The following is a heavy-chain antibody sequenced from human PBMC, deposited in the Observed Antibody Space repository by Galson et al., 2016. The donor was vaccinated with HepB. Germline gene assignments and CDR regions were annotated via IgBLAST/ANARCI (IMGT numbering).Heavy chain of an antibody. CDR1: GYTFSAYH. CDR3: ARGTVMAYSSSTFFDY. J-gene: IGHJ4*02. V-gene: IGHV1-18*01. CDR2: ISTYNGNT. D-gene: IGHD6-6*01. Sequence: SVKVSCKASGYTFSAYHINWVRQAPGQGLEWLGWISTYNGNTKFAQNIQDRVTMTRDTSTSTAYMELMGLRSDDTAVYYCARGTVMAYSSSTFFDYWGQGALVTVSS.